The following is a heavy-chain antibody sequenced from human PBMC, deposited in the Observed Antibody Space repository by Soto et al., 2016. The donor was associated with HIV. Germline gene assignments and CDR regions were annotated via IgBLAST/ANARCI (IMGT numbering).Heavy chain of an antibody. Sequence: EVQLVESGGGLVQPGGSLKLSCAASGFIFSDSAIHWVRQAPGKGLEWVGHIRTKGSNYATAFSASVKGRFTISRDGSKNTAYLQMNSLKTEDTAVYYCARDPYYHYMDVWGKGTTVTVSS. CDR1: GFIFSDSA. CDR2: IRTKGSNYAT. V-gene: IGHV3-73*01. J-gene: IGHJ6*03. CDR3: ARDPYYHYMDV.